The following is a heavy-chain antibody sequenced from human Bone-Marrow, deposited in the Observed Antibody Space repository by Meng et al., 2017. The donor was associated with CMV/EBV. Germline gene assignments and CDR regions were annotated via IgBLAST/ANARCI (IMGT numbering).Heavy chain of an antibody. CDR1: GYTLNTYG. V-gene: IGHV1-18*01. CDR3: ARVHSSDYYFDY. D-gene: IGHD6-19*01. J-gene: IGHJ4*02. Sequence: ASVKVSCKASGYTLNTYGITWVRQAPGQGLEWVGWISPYNGNPNYAQKLQGRVTMTTDTSTSTAYMELRSLRSDDTAVYYCARVHSSDYYFDYWGQGTLVTVAS. CDR2: ISPYNGNP.